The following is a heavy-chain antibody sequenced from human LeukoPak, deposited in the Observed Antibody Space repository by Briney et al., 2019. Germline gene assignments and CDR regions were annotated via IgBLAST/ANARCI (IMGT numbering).Heavy chain of an antibody. CDR3: ARGVVVVTESADP. V-gene: IGHV4-59*08. CDR1: GGSISSYY. J-gene: IGHJ5*02. D-gene: IGHD2-21*02. Sequence: SETLSLTCTVSGGSISSYYWSWIRQPPGKGLEWIGYIYYRGSTNYNPSLKSRVTISVDTSKNQFSLKLSSVTAADTAVYYCARGVVVVTESADPWGQGTLVTVSS. CDR2: IYYRGST.